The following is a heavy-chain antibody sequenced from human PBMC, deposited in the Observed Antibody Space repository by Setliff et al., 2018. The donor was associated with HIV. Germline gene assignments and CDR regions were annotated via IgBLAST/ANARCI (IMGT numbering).Heavy chain of an antibody. D-gene: IGHD7-27*01. V-gene: IGHV4-31*02. CDR2: IYYSGTT. J-gene: IGHJ6*03. CDR1: GDSISSGGYY. Sequence: PSETLSLTCTVSGDSISSGGYYWSWIRQHPGKGLEWIGYIYYSGTTYYNPSLKNRVSISFDTSKNQFSLRMGSVTAADTAVYYCAGNWGRYYYYYYMDVWGKGTTVTVSS. CDR3: AGNWGRYYYYYYMDV.